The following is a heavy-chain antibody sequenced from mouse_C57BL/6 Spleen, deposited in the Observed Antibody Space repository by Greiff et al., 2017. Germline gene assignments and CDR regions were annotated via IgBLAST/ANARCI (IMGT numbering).Heavy chain of an antibody. D-gene: IGHD1-1*01. CDR1: GFNITNTY. V-gene: IGHV14-3*01. CDR2: IYPANGNT. CDR3: ARSRTTVDFDV. J-gene: IGHJ1*03. Sequence: EVQRVESVAELVRPGASVKLSCTATGFNITNTYMHWVKQRPEQGLELIGRIYPANGNTKSAPKFQGKATKTADTSSNTAYLQLSSLTSEDTAIYYCARSRTTVDFDVWGTGTTVTVSS.